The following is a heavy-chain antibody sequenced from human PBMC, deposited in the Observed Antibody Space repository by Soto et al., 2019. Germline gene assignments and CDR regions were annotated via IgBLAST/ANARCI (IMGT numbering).Heavy chain of an antibody. CDR3: ARGRSDDYFDY. J-gene: IGHJ4*02. D-gene: IGHD2-15*01. V-gene: IGHV3-7*01. CDR2: IKQDGSEK. Sequence: GGSLRLSCAASGFTFSGYYMTWVRQSPGRGLEWVGNIKQDGSEKYYVDSLKGRFSISRDNAKKSLYLQMNSLRVEDTAVYYCARGRSDDYFDYWGQGTRVTVSS. CDR1: GFTFSGYY.